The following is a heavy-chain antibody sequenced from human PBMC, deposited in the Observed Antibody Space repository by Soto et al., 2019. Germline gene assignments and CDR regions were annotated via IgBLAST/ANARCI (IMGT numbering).Heavy chain of an antibody. J-gene: IGHJ4*02. CDR2: ISSSSSYI. D-gene: IGHD2-15*01. Sequence: GGSLRLSCAASGFTFSSYSMNWVRQAPGKGLEWVSSISSSSSYIYYADSVKGRFTISRDNAKNSLYLQMNSLRAEDTAVYYCTKANRYCSGANCFTFDYWGLGTLVTVSS. CDR1: GFTFSSYS. CDR3: TKANRYCSGANCFTFDY. V-gene: IGHV3-21*01.